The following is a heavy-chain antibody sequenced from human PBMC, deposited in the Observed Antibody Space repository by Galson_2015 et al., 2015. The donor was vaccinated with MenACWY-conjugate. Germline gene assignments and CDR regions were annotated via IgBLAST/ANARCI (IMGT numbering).Heavy chain of an antibody. J-gene: IGHJ4*02. D-gene: IGHD2-2*01. CDR1: GYPFTAYF. V-gene: IGHV1-2*02. CDR3: TRDRHPPSAPFDY. Sequence: SVKVSCKASGYPFTAYFIHWVRQAPGQGLQWMGWIDPKSGGANYAQNFQVRVTMTRDTSISTAYMDLSSLSSDDTAVYYCTRDRHPPSAPFDYWGQGTLVTVSS. CDR2: IDPKSGGA.